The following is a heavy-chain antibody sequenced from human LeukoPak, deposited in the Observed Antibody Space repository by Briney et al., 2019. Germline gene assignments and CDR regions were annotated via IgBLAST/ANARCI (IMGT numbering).Heavy chain of an antibody. V-gene: IGHV3-23*01. Sequence: PGGSLRLSCAASGSTFSSYAMSWVRQAPGKGLEWVSGISDVGGTFYADSVRGRFTISRDNSKNTLYLQMNSLRAEDTAVYYCAKEAAVISLPRLDPWGQGTLVSVSS. CDR3: AKEAAVISLPRLDP. D-gene: IGHD3-3*01. CDR1: GSTFSSYA. CDR2: ISDVGGT. J-gene: IGHJ5*02.